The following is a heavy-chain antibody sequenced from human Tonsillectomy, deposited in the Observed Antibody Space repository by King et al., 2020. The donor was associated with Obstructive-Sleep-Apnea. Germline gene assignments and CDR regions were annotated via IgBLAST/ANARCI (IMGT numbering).Heavy chain of an antibody. J-gene: IGHJ4*02. CDR1: GFTFDYYA. CDR2: VSWICGSI. V-gene: IGHV3-9*01. D-gene: IGHD1-26*01. CDR3: AKDKGGSYEGYFDY. Sequence: VQLVESGGGLVQPGRSLRLSFAGSGFTFDYYAMHWVRQAPGKGLGVVSGVSWICGSIGYADVVKGRVTNSRDNAKNSLYLQMNSLRAEDTALYYCAKDKGGSYEGYFDYWGQGTLVTVSS.